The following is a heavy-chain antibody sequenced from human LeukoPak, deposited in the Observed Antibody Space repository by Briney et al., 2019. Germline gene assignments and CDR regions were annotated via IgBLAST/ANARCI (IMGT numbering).Heavy chain of an antibody. V-gene: IGHV4-59*01. J-gene: IGHJ3*02. CDR2: IYYSGST. Sequence: PSETLSLTCTVSGDSISNYYWNWIRQPPGKGLEWIGYIYYSGSTNYNPSLKSRVTISVDTSKNQFSLKLSSVTAADTAVYYCARDSVTTHYGSGSYYEAFDIWGQGTMVTVSS. CDR1: GDSISNYY. D-gene: IGHD3-10*01. CDR3: ARDSVTTHYGSGSYYEAFDI.